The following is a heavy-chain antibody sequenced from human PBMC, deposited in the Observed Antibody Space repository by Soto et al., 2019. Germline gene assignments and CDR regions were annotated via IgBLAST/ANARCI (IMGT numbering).Heavy chain of an antibody. CDR2: ISYDGSNK. CDR3: AKAPGGYCSSTSCYSNWFDP. CDR1: GFTFSSYG. J-gene: IGHJ5*02. D-gene: IGHD2-2*02. Sequence: QVQLVESGGGVVQPGRSLRLSCAASGFTFSSYGMHWVRQAPGKGLEWVAVISYDGSNKYYADSVKGRFTISRDNSKNTLYLQMNSLRAEDTAVYYCAKAPGGYCSSTSCYSNWFDPWGQGTLVTVSS. V-gene: IGHV3-30*18.